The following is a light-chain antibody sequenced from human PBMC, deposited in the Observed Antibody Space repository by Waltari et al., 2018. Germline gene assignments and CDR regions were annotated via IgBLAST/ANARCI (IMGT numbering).Light chain of an antibody. V-gene: IGKV3-15*01. CDR2: GAS. Sequence: EIVMTQSPATLSVSPGERATLSCRASQSISSNLAWYQQQPGQAPRLLIYGASTRATGIPARFSGSGSGTELTLTISSLQSEDFALYYCQQYDVWPPYTFGQGTKLEIK. CDR3: QQYDVWPPYT. CDR1: QSISSN. J-gene: IGKJ2*01.